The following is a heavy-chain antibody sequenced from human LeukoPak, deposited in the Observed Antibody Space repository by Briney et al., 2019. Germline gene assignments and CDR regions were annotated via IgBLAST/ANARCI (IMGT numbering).Heavy chain of an antibody. V-gene: IGHV3-20*04. CDR2: VNWNGDGT. Sequence: GGSLRLSCAASGFTFHDFAMSWVRQAPGKGLEWVSGVNWNGDGTGYADSVEGRFTISRDNAKNPLYLQMNSLRVDDTALYYCARLGGPDYYFYYYMDVWGKGTTVTVSS. CDR1: GFTFHDFA. CDR3: ARLGGPDYYFYYYMDV. D-gene: IGHD1-26*01. J-gene: IGHJ6*03.